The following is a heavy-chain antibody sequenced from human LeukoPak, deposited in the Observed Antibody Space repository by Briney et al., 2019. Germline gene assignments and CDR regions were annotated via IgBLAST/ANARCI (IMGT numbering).Heavy chain of an antibody. CDR1: GFAFSNYG. CDR2: ITSSSSYI. D-gene: IGHD3-22*01. V-gene: IGHV3-21*01. CDR3: ARHVVAVGFDY. J-gene: IGHJ4*02. Sequence: GGSLRLSCTASGFAFSNYGINWVRRAPSKGLEWVSSITSSSSYIYYADSVKGRFTISRDNAKNSLYLQMNSLRVEDTAVYYCARHVVAVGFDYWGQGTLVTVSS.